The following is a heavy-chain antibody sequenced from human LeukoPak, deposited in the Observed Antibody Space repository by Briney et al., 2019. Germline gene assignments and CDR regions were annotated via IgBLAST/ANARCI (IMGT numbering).Heavy chain of an antibody. D-gene: IGHD2-21*02. CDR3: ARLLHARGNCGGDCYSYYFDY. V-gene: IGHV4-4*09. Sequence: TSETLSLTCTVSGGSISSYYWSWIRQPPGKGLEWIGYIYTSGSTNYNPSLKSRVTISVDTSKNQFSLKLSSVTAADTAVYYCARLLHARGNCGGDCYSYYFDYWGQRTLVTVSS. CDR1: GGSISSYY. J-gene: IGHJ4*02. CDR2: IYTSGST.